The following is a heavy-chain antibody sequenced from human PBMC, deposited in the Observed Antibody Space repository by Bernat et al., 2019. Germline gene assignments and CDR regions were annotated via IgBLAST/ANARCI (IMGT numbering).Heavy chain of an antibody. D-gene: IGHD3-10*01. V-gene: IGHV3-66*01. CDR1: GFTFSDYS. J-gene: IGHJ4*02. CDR3: ARGPSYYYGSGSFDFDY. CDR2: IYSGGST. Sequence: EVQLVESGGGVVQPGRSLRLSCVASGFTFSDYSLHWVRQAPGKGLEWVSVIYSGGSTYYADSVKGRFTISRDNSKNTLYLQMNSLRAEDTAVYYCARGPSYYYGSGSFDFDYWGQGTLVTVSS.